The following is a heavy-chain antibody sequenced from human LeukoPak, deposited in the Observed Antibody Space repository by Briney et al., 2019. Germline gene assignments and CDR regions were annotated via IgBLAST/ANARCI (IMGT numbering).Heavy chain of an antibody. D-gene: IGHD3-3*01. Sequence: SVKVSCKASGGTFSSYAISWVRQAPGQGLEWMGGIIPIFGTANYAQKFQGRVTITAAESTSTAYMELSSLRSEDTAVYYCARSSITIFGVAIALFDYWGQGTLVTVSS. V-gene: IGHV1-69*13. J-gene: IGHJ4*02. CDR1: GGTFSSYA. CDR3: ARSSITIFGVAIALFDY. CDR2: IIPIFGTA.